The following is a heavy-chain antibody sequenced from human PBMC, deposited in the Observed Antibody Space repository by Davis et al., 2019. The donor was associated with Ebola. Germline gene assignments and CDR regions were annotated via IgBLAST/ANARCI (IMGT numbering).Heavy chain of an antibody. D-gene: IGHD4-23*01. CDR1: GYTFTSYG. J-gene: IGHJ5*02. Sequence: AASVKVSCKASGYTFTSYGISWVRQAPGQGLEWMGWISAYNGNTNYAQKLQGRVTMTTDTSTSTAYMELRSPRSDDTAVYYCARSRDYGGNPHWFDPWGQGTLVIVSS. V-gene: IGHV1-18*01. CDR2: ISAYNGNT. CDR3: ARSRDYGGNPHWFDP.